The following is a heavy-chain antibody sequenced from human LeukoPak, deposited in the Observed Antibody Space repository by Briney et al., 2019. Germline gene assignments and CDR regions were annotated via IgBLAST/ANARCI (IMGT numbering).Heavy chain of an antibody. CDR1: GFTVSSYG. Sequence: PGGSLRLSCAASGFTVSSYGMTWVRQAPGKGPEWVSLISGSGGNTYYADSVKGRFTISRDNSKNTLYLQMNSLRAEDTAVYYCASGLSSSGWSPDAFDIWGQGTMVTVSS. CDR2: ISGSGGNT. J-gene: IGHJ3*02. D-gene: IGHD6-19*01. CDR3: ASGLSSSGWSPDAFDI. V-gene: IGHV3-23*01.